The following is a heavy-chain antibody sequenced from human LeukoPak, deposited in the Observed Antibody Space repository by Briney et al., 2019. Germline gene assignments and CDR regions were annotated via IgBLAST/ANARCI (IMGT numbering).Heavy chain of an antibody. Sequence: GGSLRLSCAASGFTFSSYWMSWVRQAPGKGLEWVANMNRDGSEKNYVDSIKGRFTISRDNAANSLYLQMNSLRVEDTAVYYCARGTADTVRLWLLYYYGMDVWGQGTTVTVSS. CDR1: GFTFSSYW. D-gene: IGHD5-18*01. CDR2: MNRDGSEK. CDR3: ARGTADTVRLWLLYYYGMDV. J-gene: IGHJ6*02. V-gene: IGHV3-7*01.